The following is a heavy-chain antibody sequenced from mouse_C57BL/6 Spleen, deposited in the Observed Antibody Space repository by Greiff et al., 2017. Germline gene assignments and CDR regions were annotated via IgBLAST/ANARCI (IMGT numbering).Heavy chain of an antibody. Sequence: VKLQQPGAELVRPGSSVKLSCKASGYTFTSYWMDWVKQRPGQGLEWIGNIYPSDSETHYNQKFKDKATLTVDKSSSTAYMQLSSLTSEDSAVYYCARSGTTVVEGYFDVWGTGTTVTVSS. CDR2: IYPSDSET. CDR1: GYTFTSYW. D-gene: IGHD1-1*01. CDR3: ARSGTTVVEGYFDV. V-gene: IGHV1-61*01. J-gene: IGHJ1*03.